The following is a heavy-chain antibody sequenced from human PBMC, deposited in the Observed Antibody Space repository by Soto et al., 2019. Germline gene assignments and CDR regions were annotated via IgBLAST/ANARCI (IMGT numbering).Heavy chain of an antibody. CDR3: AGGGVRGVITRTRDYYGMDV. J-gene: IGHJ6*02. CDR2: IDPSDSYT. V-gene: IGHV5-10-1*01. Sequence: PGESLKISCKGSGYSFTSYWISWVRQMPGKGLEWMGRIDPSDSYTNYSPSFQGHVTISADKSISTAYLQWSSLKASDTAMYYCAGGGVRGVITRTRDYYGMDVWGQGNTVTVSS. CDR1: GYSFTSYW. D-gene: IGHD3-10*01.